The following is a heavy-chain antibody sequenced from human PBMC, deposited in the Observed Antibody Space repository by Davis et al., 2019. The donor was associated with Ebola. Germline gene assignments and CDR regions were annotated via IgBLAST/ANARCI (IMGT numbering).Heavy chain of an antibody. CDR3: ARGVGLCIGASCTESWFDP. Sequence: SETLSLTCSVSGGSIGSYYWSWIRQPPGRGLEWLGYIYYSGSTNYNSSLKSRVSISMDMSKNQFSLNLSSVTAADSAVYYCARGVGLCIGASCTESWFDPWGQGTLVTVSS. CDR2: IYYSGST. CDR1: GGSIGSYY. J-gene: IGHJ5*02. D-gene: IGHD2-2*01. V-gene: IGHV4-59*12.